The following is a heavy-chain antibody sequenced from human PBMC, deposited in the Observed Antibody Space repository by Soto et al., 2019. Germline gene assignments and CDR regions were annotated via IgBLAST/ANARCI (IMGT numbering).Heavy chain of an antibody. Sequence: ASVKVSCKASGYTFTSYGISWVRQAPGQGLEWMGWISAYNGNTNYAQKLQGRVTMTTDTSTSTAYMELRSLRSDDTAVYYCARVGGVSSGYYLPFGYYGMDVWGQGTTVTVSS. V-gene: IGHV1-18*01. J-gene: IGHJ6*02. CDR1: GYTFTSYG. D-gene: IGHD3-22*01. CDR3: ARVGGVSSGYYLPFGYYGMDV. CDR2: ISAYNGNT.